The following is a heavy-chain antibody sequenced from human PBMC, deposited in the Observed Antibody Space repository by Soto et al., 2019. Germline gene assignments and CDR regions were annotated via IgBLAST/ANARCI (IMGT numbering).Heavy chain of an antibody. D-gene: IGHD6-13*01. J-gene: IGHJ4*02. Sequence: GGSLRLSCAASGFTFSSYGMHWVRQAPGKGLEWVAVISYDGSNKYYADSVKGRFTISRDNSKNTLYLQMNSLRAEDTAVYYCERDPATTPSIAAASDYWGQGTLVTV. CDR2: ISYDGSNK. CDR1: GFTFSSYG. CDR3: ERDPATTPSIAAASDY. V-gene: IGHV3-30*03.